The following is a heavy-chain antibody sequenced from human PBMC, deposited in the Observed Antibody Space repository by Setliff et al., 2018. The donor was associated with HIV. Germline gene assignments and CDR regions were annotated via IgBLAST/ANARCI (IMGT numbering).Heavy chain of an antibody. CDR3: ARDYSGTYYGDIDW. D-gene: IGHD1-26*01. CDR2: INAGNGNT. CDR1: GYTFSRYY. J-gene: IGHJ4*02. V-gene: IGHV1-3*01. Sequence: ASVKVSCKASGYTFSRYYMHWVRQAPGQRLEWMAWINAGNGNTKYSQKFQGRVTITGDTSASTVYMELSSLRSEDTAVYYCARDYSGTYYGDIDWWGQGTLVTVSS.